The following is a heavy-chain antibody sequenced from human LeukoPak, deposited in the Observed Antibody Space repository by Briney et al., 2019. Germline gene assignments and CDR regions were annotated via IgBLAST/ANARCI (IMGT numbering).Heavy chain of an antibody. CDR3: ASTPYYFDY. J-gene: IGHJ4*02. CDR1: GFTFSSYE. Sequence: QAGGSLRLSCAASGFTFSSYEMNWVRQAPGKGLEWVSYISSSGSTIYYADSVKGRFTISRDNAKNSLYLQMNSLRAEDTAVYYCASTPYYFDYWGQGTLVTVSS. D-gene: IGHD5/OR15-5a*01. V-gene: IGHV3-48*03. CDR2: ISSSGSTI.